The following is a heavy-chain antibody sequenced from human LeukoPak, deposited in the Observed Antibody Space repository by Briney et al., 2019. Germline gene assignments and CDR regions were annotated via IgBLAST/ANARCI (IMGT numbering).Heavy chain of an antibody. D-gene: IGHD2-8*01. CDR3: AKDPDCTSGVCCTFFDY. J-gene: IGHJ4*02. Sequence: SETLSLTCTVSGGSISSSSYYWGWIRQPPGKGLEWIGSIYYSGSTYYSPSLKSRVTISVDTSKNQFSLKLSSVTAADTAVYYCAKDPDCTSGVCCTFFDYWDQGTLVTVSS. CDR1: GGSISSSSYY. V-gene: IGHV4-39*07. CDR2: IYYSGST.